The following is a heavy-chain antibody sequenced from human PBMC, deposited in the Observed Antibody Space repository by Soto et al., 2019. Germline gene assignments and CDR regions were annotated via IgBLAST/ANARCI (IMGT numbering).Heavy chain of an antibody. CDR3: VRFSILVSGRGRGAFFDS. V-gene: IGHV3-7*03. J-gene: IGHJ4*02. Sequence: GGSLRLSCAASGFTFSNYWMSWVRQVPGKGLAWVSNIKEDGSEKYYVDSVKGRFTISRDNAKNSVHLQMNSLRDEDTAVYYCVRFSILVSGRGRGAFFDSWGQGTTVTVYS. D-gene: IGHD6-19*01. CDR1: GFTFSNYW. CDR2: IKEDGSEK.